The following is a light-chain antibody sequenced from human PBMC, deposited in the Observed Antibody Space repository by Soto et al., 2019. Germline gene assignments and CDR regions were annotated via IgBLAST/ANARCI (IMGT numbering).Light chain of an antibody. CDR3: QQYDEHSIT. J-gene: IGKJ5*01. Sequence: DIPMTQSPSTLSASVGDRVTITCRASQPISTWLAWYQQRPGKAPNLLIYHASSLESGVPSRFSGSGSGTEFTLSISSLQPDDFGTYYCQQYDEHSITFGQGTRLEIK. V-gene: IGKV1-5*01. CDR1: QPISTW. CDR2: HAS.